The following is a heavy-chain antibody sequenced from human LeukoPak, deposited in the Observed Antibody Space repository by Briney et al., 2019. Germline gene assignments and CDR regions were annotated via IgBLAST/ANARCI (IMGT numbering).Heavy chain of an antibody. J-gene: IGHJ4*02. CDR2: IRYDGSNK. CDR3: AKGWADGVY. V-gene: IGHV3-30*02. Sequence: GGSLRLSCAASGFIISRYGMHWVRQAPGKGLEWMAFIRYDGSNKDYADSVKGRFTISRDTSKNTLYLQMNSLTSEDTAVYYCAKGWADGVYWGQGTLVTVSS. D-gene: IGHD3-10*01. CDR1: GFIISRYG.